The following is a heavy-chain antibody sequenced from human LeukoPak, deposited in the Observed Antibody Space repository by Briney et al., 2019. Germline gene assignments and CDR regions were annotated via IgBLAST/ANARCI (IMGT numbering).Heavy chain of an antibody. CDR2: ISYDGGSK. D-gene: IGHD2-2*02. Sequence: GRSLRLSCAASGFTFRNYDMHWVRQAPGKGLEWVALISYDGGSKYYADSVKGRLTISRDNSENTLYLQMDSLRAEDTAVYYCARDLGPAAAIPGRYWGQGTLVTVSS. CDR1: GFTFRNYD. V-gene: IGHV3-30*03. J-gene: IGHJ4*02. CDR3: ARDLGPAAAIPGRY.